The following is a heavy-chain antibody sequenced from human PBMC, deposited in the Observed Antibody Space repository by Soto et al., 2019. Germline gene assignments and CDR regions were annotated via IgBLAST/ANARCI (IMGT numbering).Heavy chain of an antibody. CDR3: ARAGYCSGGSCYSVWFDP. CDR2: IIPIFGTA. D-gene: IGHD2-15*01. V-gene: IGHV1-69*13. J-gene: IGHJ5*02. CDR1: GGTFSSYA. Sequence: SVKVSCKASGGTFSSYAISWVRQAPGQGLEWMGGIIPIFGTANYAQKFQGRVTITADESTSTAYMELSSLRSEDTAVYYCARAGYCSGGSCYSVWFDPWCQGTLVTVSS.